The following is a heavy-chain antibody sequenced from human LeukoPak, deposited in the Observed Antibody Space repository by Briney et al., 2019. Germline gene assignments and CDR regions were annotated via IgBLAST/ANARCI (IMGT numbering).Heavy chain of an antibody. V-gene: IGHV3-74*01. CDR2: INSHGSST. Sequence: GGSLRLSCAASGFTFSSYWMHRVRQAPGKGLVWVSRINSHGSSTTYADSVEGRFTISRDNAENTLYLQMNSLRAEDTAVYYCARERLLPFDYWGQGTLVTVSS. D-gene: IGHD2-15*01. J-gene: IGHJ4*02. CDR1: GFTFSSYW. CDR3: ARERLLPFDY.